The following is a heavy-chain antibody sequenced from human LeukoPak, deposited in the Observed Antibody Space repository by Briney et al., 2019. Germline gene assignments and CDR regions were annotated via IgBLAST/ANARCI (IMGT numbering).Heavy chain of an antibody. Sequence: GESLKISCKGSGYKFSNSWIGWVRQMPGKGLEWMAIIYPGDSDTRYSPSFQGQVTISADKSISTAYLQWSNLKALEHATYYCWRQFRLGELFFDYWGRGPLVSVSS. D-gene: IGHD3-10*01. J-gene: IGHJ4*02. CDR1: GYKFSNSW. V-gene: IGHV5-51*01. CDR3: WRQFRLGELFFDY. CDR2: IYPGDSDT.